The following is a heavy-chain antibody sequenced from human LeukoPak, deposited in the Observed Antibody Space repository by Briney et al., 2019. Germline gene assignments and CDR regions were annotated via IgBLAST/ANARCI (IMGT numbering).Heavy chain of an antibody. V-gene: IGHV1-8*01. CDR3: ASERYYYDSSGYYQ. CDR2: MNPNSGNT. J-gene: IGHJ4*02. Sequence: ASVKVSCKASGYTFTSYDINWVRQATGQGLEWMGWMNPNSGNTGYAQKFQGRVTITADKSTSTAYMELSSLRSEDTAVYYCASERYYYDSSGYYQWGQGTLVTVSS. CDR1: GYTFTSYD. D-gene: IGHD3-22*01.